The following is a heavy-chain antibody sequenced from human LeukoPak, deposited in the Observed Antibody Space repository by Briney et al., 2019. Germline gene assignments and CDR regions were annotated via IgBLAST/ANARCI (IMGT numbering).Heavy chain of an antibody. CDR2: IYSGGST. D-gene: IGHD3-10*01. CDR3: ARDYGDSYYYYGMDV. V-gene: IGHV3-53*01. J-gene: IGHJ6*02. Sequence: PGGSLRLSCAASGFTFSDYYMSWVRQAPGKGLEWVSVIYSGGSTYYADSVKGRFTISRDNSKNTLYLQMNSLRAEDTAVYYCARDYGDSYYYYGMDVWGQGTTVTVSS. CDR1: GFTFSDYY.